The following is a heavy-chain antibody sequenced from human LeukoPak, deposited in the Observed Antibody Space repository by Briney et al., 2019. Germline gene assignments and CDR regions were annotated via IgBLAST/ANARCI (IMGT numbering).Heavy chain of an antibody. CDR1: GYTFTSYG. V-gene: IGHV1-18*01. Sequence: GASVKVSCKASGYTFTSYGISWVRQAPGQGLEWMGWISAYNGNTNYAQKFQGRVTVTADKSTSTAYMELSSLRSEDTAVYYCARMANWGSGYWFDPWGQGTLVTVSS. D-gene: IGHD7-27*01. J-gene: IGHJ5*02. CDR3: ARMANWGSGYWFDP. CDR2: ISAYNGNT.